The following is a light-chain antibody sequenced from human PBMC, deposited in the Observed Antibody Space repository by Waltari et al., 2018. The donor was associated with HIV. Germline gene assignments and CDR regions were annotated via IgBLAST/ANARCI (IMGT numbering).Light chain of an antibody. CDR2: YDD. J-gene: IGLJ1*01. Sequence: QSVLTQPPSVSEAPRQRVTISCSGSSSNIGNNPVHRYQQVPGKAPKLLIYYDDLLSSGVSDRFSGSKSGTAASLAIRGLQSEDEADYYCAAWDDSLNGYVFGSGTKVTVL. V-gene: IGLV1-36*01. CDR1: SSNIGNNP. CDR3: AAWDDSLNGYV.